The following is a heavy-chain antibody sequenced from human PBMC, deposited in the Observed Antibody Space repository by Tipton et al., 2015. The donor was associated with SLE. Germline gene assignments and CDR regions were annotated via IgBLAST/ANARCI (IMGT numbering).Heavy chain of an antibody. CDR3: ARYPESNYHWFGP. CDR1: GGSISSYY. J-gene: IGHJ5*02. Sequence: PGLVKPSETLSLTCTVSGGSISSYYWSWIRQPPGKGLEWIGYIYDSGRTNYNPSLKSRVTISVDTSKNQISLKLSSVTAADTAVYYCARYPESNYHWFGPWGQGALVTVSS. V-gene: IGHV4-59*12. CDR2: IYDSGRT. D-gene: IGHD4-11*01.